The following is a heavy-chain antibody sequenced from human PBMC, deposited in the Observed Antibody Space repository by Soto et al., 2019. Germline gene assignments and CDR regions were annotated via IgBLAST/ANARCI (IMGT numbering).Heavy chain of an antibody. J-gene: IGHJ6*02. D-gene: IGHD2-15*01. CDR2: IYHSGST. V-gene: IGHV4-4*01. CDR3: ARAGRGYCSGGSCYSGLHGMDV. Sequence: QVQLQESGPGLVKPSGTLSLTCAVSGGSISSSNWWSWVRQPPGKGLEWIGEIYHSGSTNYNPSLKGRVTISVDKSKNQFPQKLSSVTAADTAVHCCARAGRGYCSGGSCYSGLHGMDVWGQGTTVTVSS. CDR1: GGSISSSNW.